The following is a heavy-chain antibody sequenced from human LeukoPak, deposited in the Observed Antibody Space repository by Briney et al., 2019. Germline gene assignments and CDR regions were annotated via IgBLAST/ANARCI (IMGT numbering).Heavy chain of an antibody. CDR2: IYYSGST. CDR1: GGSISSGGYS. Sequence: SQTLSLTCAVPGGSISSGGYSWSWIRQPPGKGLEWVGYIYYSGSTYYNPSLRSRITISRDTSKNQFSLKLSSVTAADTAVYYCARFPEYYYDSSGYPDYWGQGTLVTVSS. CDR3: ARFPEYYYDSSGYPDY. J-gene: IGHJ4*02. V-gene: IGHV4-30-4*07. D-gene: IGHD3-22*01.